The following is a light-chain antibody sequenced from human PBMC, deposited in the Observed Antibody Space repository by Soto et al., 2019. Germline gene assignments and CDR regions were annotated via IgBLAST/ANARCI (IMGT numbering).Light chain of an antibody. Sequence: EIVLTQSPATLSLSRGDRATLSCRASQNVYSYLAWYQQKPGQAPRLLIYDASNRATGIPARFSGSGSGTDFTLTISSLEPEDVGVYHCQHRNNWPPGVAFGGGTKVEIK. CDR3: QHRNNWPPGVA. CDR2: DAS. CDR1: QNVYSY. V-gene: IGKV3-11*01. J-gene: IGKJ4*01.